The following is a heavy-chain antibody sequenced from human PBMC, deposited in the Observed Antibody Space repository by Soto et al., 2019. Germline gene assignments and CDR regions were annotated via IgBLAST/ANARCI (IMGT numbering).Heavy chain of an antibody. V-gene: IGHV4-39*07. D-gene: IGHD3-16*01. Sequence: PSETLSLTCTVSGGSISSSSYYWGWIRQPPGKGLEWIGSIYYSGSTYYNPSLKSRVTISVDTSKNQFSLKLSSLRSEDTAVYYCARDSGGIYWGQGTLVTVSS. CDR1: GGSISSSSYY. CDR3: ARDSGGIY. J-gene: IGHJ4*02. CDR2: IYYSGST.